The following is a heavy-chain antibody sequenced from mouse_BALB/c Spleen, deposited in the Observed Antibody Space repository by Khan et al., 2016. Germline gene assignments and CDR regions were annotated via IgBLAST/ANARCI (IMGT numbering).Heavy chain of an antibody. D-gene: IGHD2-10*02. V-gene: IGHV1-7*01. J-gene: IGHJ4*01. CDR1: GYTFTRFW. Sequence: QVQLQQSGAELAKPGASVKMSCKASGYTFTRFWMHWVKQRPGQGLEWIGYINPGSNYTDYNQNFKDKATLTADKSSSTAYMLLSSLTSDDSAVYFCARWGYGNYLYQAMYYWGQGISVTVSS. CDR3: ARWGYGNYLYQAMYY. CDR2: INPGSNYT.